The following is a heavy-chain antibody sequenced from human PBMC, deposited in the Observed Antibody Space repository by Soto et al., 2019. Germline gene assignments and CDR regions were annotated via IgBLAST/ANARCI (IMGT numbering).Heavy chain of an antibody. CDR3: NRGSEYDFWSGYL. CDR1: GGTSTRYA. D-gene: IGHD3-3*01. Sequence: QERLVQSGAEVRKPGSSVKVSCKVTGGTSTRYAINWVRQAPGQGLEWMGGIVPMFGTSKYAQNFQGRVTITEDPSTNIAYMELRSLRSEDTAVYYCNRGSEYDFWSGYLWGQGTLVSVSS. V-gene: IGHV1-69*01. CDR2: IVPMFGTS. J-gene: IGHJ4*02.